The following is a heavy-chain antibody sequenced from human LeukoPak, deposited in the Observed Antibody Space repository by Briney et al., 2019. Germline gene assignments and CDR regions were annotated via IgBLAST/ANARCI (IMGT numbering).Heavy chain of an antibody. J-gene: IGHJ3*02. D-gene: IGHD3-22*01. CDR2: IYYSGST. Sequence: SETLSLTCAVYGGSFSGYYWSWIRQHPGKGLEWIGYIYYSGSTYYSPSLKSRVTISVDTSENQFSLKLSSVTAADTAVYYCAGVENVIYYDSRAGALDIWGQGTMVTVSS. CDR1: GGSFSGYY. CDR3: AGVENVIYYDSRAGALDI. V-gene: IGHV4-31*11.